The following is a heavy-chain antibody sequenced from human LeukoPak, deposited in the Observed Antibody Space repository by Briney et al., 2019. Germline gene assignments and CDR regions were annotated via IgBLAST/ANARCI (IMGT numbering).Heavy chain of an antibody. J-gene: IGHJ3*01. CDR3: ARDRRGGKDFDV. Sequence: GGSLRLSCAASGFTFSSYWMSWVRQAPGKGLEWVSAIYADGYTRDAASVKGRFSISRHNSKNTVYLQMDNLRPEDTAVYYCARDRRGGKDFDVWGPGTMVTVSS. V-gene: IGHV3-53*04. CDR2: IYADGYT. CDR1: GFTFSSYW.